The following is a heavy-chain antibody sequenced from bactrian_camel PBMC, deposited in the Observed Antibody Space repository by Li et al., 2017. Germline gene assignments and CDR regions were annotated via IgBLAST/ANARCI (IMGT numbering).Heavy chain of an antibody. CDR2: ISSGGGNT. CDR1: GWLASTYD. J-gene: IGHJ4*01. V-gene: IGHV3S40*01. Sequence: VQLVESGGGLVQPGGSLSLSCAASGWLASTYDMAWVRQAPGKGLEWVSGISSGGGNTYYADSVKGRFTISRDNAKNTLYLQSNSLKPEDTAMYCCAAVYYSGNYPPTQPDWGYWGQGTQVTVS. D-gene: IGHD2*01. CDR3: AAVYYSGNYPPTQPDWGY.